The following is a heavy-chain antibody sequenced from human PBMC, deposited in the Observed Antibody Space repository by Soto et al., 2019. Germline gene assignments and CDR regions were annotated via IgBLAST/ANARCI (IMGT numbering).Heavy chain of an antibody. CDR3: ARGLTVRIPAAVYYCYYYMDV. Sequence: PSETLSLTCAVYGGSFSGYYWSWIRQPPGKGLEWIGEINHSGSTNYNPSLKSRVTISVDTSKNQFSLKLSSVTAADTAVYYCARGLTVRIPAAVYYCYYYMDVWGKGTTVTVSS. V-gene: IGHV4-34*01. J-gene: IGHJ6*03. CDR1: GGSFSGYY. D-gene: IGHD2-2*01. CDR2: INHSGST.